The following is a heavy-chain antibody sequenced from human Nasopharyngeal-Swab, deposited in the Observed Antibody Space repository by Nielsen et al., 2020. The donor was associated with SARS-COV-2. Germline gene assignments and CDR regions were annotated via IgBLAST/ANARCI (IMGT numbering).Heavy chain of an antibody. Sequence: LSLTCAASGFTFSSYSMNWVRQAPGKGLEWVSSISSSSSYIYYADSVKGRFTISRDNAKNSLYLQMNSLRAEDTAVYYCARSGPPSYYYYGMDVWGQGTTVTVSS. CDR1: GFTFSSYS. D-gene: IGHD6-25*01. J-gene: IGHJ6*02. CDR3: ARSGPPSYYYYGMDV. CDR2: ISSSSSYI. V-gene: IGHV3-21*01.